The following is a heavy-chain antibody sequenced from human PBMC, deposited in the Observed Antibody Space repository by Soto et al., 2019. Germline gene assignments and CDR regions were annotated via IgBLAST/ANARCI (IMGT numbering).Heavy chain of an antibody. Sequence: GGCLRLSCAASGFTFSSYSMNWVRQAPGKGLEWVSYISSSSSTIYYADSVKGRFTISRDNAKNALYLQMNSLRAEDTAVYYCARNMYYYDSSGYYYVPIYYYYGMDVWGQGTTVTVSS. CDR2: ISSSSSTI. CDR1: GFTFSSYS. V-gene: IGHV3-48*01. D-gene: IGHD3-22*01. J-gene: IGHJ6*02. CDR3: ARNMYYYDSSGYYYVPIYYYYGMDV.